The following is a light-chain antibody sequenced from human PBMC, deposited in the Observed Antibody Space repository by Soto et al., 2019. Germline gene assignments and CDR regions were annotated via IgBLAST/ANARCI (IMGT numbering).Light chain of an antibody. V-gene: IGKV4-1*01. Sequence: DIVMTQSPDSLAVSLGERATINCRSSQNLLFSSSNKIYLAWYQQKPGQPPKLLIYWASARESGVPDRFSATGSGTDFTLTISSLQAEDVAVYYCQQYYDTPFTFGPGTKVDIK. CDR2: WAS. J-gene: IGKJ3*01. CDR3: QQYYDTPFT. CDR1: QNLLFSSSNKIY.